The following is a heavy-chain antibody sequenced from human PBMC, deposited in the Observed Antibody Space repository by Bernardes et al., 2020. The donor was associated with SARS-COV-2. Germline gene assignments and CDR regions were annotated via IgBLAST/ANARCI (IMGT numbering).Heavy chain of an antibody. CDR1: GGTFSSYA. D-gene: IGHD3-10*01. Sequence: SVKVSCKASGGTFSSYAISWVRQAPGQGLEWMGRIIPILGIANYAQKFQGRVTITADKSTSTAYMELSSLRSEDTAVYYCARSVYGSGSYYVWFDPWGQGTLVTVSS. V-gene: IGHV1-69*04. CDR3: ARSVYGSGSYYVWFDP. CDR2: IIPILGIA. J-gene: IGHJ5*02.